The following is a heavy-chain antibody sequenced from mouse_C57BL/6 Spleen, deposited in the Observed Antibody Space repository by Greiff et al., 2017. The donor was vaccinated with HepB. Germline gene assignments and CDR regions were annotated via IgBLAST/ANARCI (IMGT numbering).Heavy chain of an antibody. CDR3: ARSGGNHPGY. D-gene: IGHD2-1*01. CDR2: IDPSDSYT. J-gene: IGHJ2*01. CDR1: GYTFTSYW. V-gene: IGHV1-69*01. Sequence: QVQLQQPGAELVMPGASVKLSCKASGYTFTSYWMHWVKQRPGQGLEWIGEIDPSDSYTNYNQKFKGKSTLTVDKSSSTAYMQLSSLTSEDSAVYYCARSGGNHPGYWGQGTTLTVSS.